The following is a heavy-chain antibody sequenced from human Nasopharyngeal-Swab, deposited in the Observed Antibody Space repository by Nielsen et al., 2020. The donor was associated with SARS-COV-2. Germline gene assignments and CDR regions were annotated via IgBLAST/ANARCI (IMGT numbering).Heavy chain of an antibody. J-gene: IGHJ4*02. CDR2: ISAYNGNT. V-gene: IGHV1-18*01. CDR1: GYTFTSYG. D-gene: IGHD3-22*01. CDR3: AREGPSSGYVRYYFDY. Sequence: ASVKVSSKASGYTFTSYGIIWVRQAPGQGLEWMGWISAYNGNTNYAQKLQGRVTVTTDTSTSTAYMELRSLRFDDTAVYYCAREGPSSGYVRYYFDYWGQGTLVTVSS.